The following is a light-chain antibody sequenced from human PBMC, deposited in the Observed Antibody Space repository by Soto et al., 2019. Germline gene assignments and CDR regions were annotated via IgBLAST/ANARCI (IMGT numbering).Light chain of an antibody. Sequence: AIQLTQSPSSLSASVGDRVTITCRASQDLNSALAWYQQKPGKPPSLLIYDASSLESGVPSRFSGSGSGTDFTLTLSSLQPEDFATYDCQKFNSGLFTFGPGTKVDV. CDR3: QKFNSGLFT. J-gene: IGKJ3*01. V-gene: IGKV1-13*02. CDR2: DAS. CDR1: QDLNSA.